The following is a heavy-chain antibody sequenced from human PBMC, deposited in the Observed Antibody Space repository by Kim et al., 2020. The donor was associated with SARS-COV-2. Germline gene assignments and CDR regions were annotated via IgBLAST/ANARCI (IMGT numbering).Heavy chain of an antibody. CDR3: ARVGGLPGHNWFDP. D-gene: IGHD1-26*01. V-gene: IGHV1-69*13. Sequence: SVKVSCQASGGTLSNSAISWVRQAPGQGLEWMGVIIPIFGSANYAHKFQGRVTITADESTNTNFMELSSLISEDTAVFYCARVGGLPGHNWFDPWGQGT. CDR1: GGTLSNSA. J-gene: IGHJ5*02. CDR2: IIPIFGSA.